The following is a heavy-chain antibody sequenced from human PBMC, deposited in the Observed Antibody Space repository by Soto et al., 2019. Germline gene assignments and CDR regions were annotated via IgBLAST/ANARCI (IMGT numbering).Heavy chain of an antibody. D-gene: IGHD6-13*01. V-gene: IGHV4-39*01. CDR1: GGSVRSSTYY. J-gene: IGHJ4*02. Sequence: QLRLQESGPGLVKSSETLSLTCTVSGGSVRSSTYYWGWIRQSPGKGLEWIGSIYYSGSTHNNPSIKNRVTMSVDTYTNQSSLKLMSVTAADTAIYYWTRHEGGAAADRPLDYWGQETLVTVSS. CDR2: IYYSGST. CDR3: TRHEGGAAADRPLDY.